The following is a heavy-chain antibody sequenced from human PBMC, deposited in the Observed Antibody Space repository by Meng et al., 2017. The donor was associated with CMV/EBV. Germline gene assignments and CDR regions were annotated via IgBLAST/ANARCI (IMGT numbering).Heavy chain of an antibody. CDR2: IVVGSGNT. D-gene: IGHD2-2*01. CDR3: AADIVVVPADKSGDY. V-gene: IGHV1-58*01. CDR1: GFTFTSSA. Sequence: SVKVSCKASGFTFTSSAVQWVRQARGQRLEWIGWIVVGSGNTNYAQKFQERVTITRDMSTSTAYMELSSLRSEDTAVYYCAADIVVVPADKSGDYWGQGTLVTVSS. J-gene: IGHJ4*02.